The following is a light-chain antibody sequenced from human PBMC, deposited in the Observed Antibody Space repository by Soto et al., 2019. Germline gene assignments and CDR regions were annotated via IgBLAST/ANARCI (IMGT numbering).Light chain of an antibody. CDR2: NNH. J-gene: IGLJ3*02. Sequence: QSVLTQPPSASGTPGQRVTISCSGGTSSIGRNYVYWYQQLPGTAPKLLIYNNHQRPSGVPDRFSGSKSGTSASLAISGLQSEDEADYYCATWDDSLSGWVFGGGTKLTVL. V-gene: IGLV1-47*02. CDR1: TSSIGRNY. CDR3: ATWDDSLSGWV.